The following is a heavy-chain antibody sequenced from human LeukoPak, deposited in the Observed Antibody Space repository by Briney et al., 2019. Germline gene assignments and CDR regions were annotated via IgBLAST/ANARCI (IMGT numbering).Heavy chain of an antibody. CDR2: ISSSSSYI. D-gene: IGHD2-15*01. V-gene: IGHV3-21*01. CDR3: AREMVGGFQYPPDY. CDR1: GFTFSSYS. Sequence: PGGSLRLSCAASGFTFSSYSMNWVRQAPGKGLEWVSSISSSSSYIYYADSVKGRFTISRDNAKNSLYLQMNSLRAEDTAVYYCAREMVGGFQYPPDYWGQGTLVTVSS. J-gene: IGHJ4*02.